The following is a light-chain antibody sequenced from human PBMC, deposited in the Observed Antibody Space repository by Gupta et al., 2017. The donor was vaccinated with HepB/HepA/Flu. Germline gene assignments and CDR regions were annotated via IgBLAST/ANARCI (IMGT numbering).Light chain of an antibody. CDR3: QVWDTSGDHPV. CDR1: DIGGKS. Sequence: SYVLTQPRSVSVAPGKTARITCGGDDIGGKSVHWYQQKAGQAPVVVVHDDTDRPSGIPERFSGSNSGNTATLTITRVEAGDEADYYCQVWDTSGDHPVFGTGTKVTV. CDR2: DDT. J-gene: IGLJ1*01. V-gene: IGLV3-21*03.